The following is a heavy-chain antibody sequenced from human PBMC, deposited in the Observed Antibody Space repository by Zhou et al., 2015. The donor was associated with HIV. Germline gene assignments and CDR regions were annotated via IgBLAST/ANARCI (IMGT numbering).Heavy chain of an antibody. D-gene: IGHD2-2*01. CDR2: IIPIFGTA. Sequence: QVQLVQSGAEVKKPGSSVKVSCKASGGTFSSYAISWVRQAPGQGLEWMGGIIPIFGTANYAQKFQGRVTITADESTSTAYMELSSLRSEDTAVYYCADCSSTSCYGPDYYYYYMDVWGKGTTVTVSS. V-gene: IGHV1-69*01. CDR3: ADCSSTSCYGPDYYYYYMDV. J-gene: IGHJ6*03. CDR1: GGTFSSYA.